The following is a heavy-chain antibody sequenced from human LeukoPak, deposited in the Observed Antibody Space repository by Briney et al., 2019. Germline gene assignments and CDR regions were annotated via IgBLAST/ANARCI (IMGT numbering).Heavy chain of an antibody. CDR2: INAGNGNT. CDR1: GYTFTSYA. J-gene: IGHJ4*02. D-gene: IGHD5-24*01. V-gene: IGHV1-3*01. CDR3: AREMATSDDY. Sequence: GASVKVSCKASGYTFTSYAMHWVRQAPGQRLEWMGWINAGNGNTKYSQKFQGRVTITRDTSTSTAYMELRSLRSDDTAVYYCAREMATSDDYWGQGTLVTVSS.